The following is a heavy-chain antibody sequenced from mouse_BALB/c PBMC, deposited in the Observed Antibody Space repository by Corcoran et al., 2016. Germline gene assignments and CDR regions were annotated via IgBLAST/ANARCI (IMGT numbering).Heavy chain of an antibody. CDR1: GYTFTDYN. D-gene: IGHD2-3*01. J-gene: IGHJ1*01. CDR2: INPYNDGT. V-gene: IGHV1-18*01. CDR3: ARSGGLLPYWYFDV. Sequence: EVLLQQSGPELVKPGASVKITCKASGYTFTDYNIDWVKQSHGQSLEWIGDINPYNDGTKYNEKFKGKATLTSDKSSSTAYTELSSLTSEDSAVYYCARSGGLLPYWYFDVWGAGTTVTVSS.